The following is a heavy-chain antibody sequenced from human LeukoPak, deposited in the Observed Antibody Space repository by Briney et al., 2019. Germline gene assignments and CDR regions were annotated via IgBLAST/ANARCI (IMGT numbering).Heavy chain of an antibody. Sequence: SVKVSCKASGGTFSSYAISWVRQAAGQGLEWMGGIIPIFGTANYAQKFQGRVTITADESTSTAYMELSSLRSEDTAVYYCARDRERAPIDAFDIWGQGTMVTVSS. CDR1: GGTFSSYA. V-gene: IGHV1-69*13. D-gene: IGHD1-26*01. CDR3: ARDRERAPIDAFDI. J-gene: IGHJ3*02. CDR2: IIPIFGTA.